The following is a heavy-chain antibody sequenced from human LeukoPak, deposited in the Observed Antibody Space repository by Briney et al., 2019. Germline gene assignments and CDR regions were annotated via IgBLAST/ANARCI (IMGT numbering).Heavy chain of an antibody. CDR2: ISYDGSNK. Sequence: GRSLRLSCAASGFTFSSYAMHWVRQAPGKGLEWVAVISYDGSNKYYADSVKGRFTISGDNSKNTLYLQMNSLRAEDTAVYYCARNYDSSGYYLGDYWGQGTLVTVSS. D-gene: IGHD3-22*01. V-gene: IGHV3-30-3*01. J-gene: IGHJ4*02. CDR1: GFTFSSYA. CDR3: ARNYDSSGYYLGDY.